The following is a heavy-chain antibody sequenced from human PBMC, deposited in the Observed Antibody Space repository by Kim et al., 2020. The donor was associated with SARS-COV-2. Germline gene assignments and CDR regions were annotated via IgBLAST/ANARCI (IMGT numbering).Heavy chain of an antibody. V-gene: IGHV3-21*01. CDR3: ARVSDIVVSDY. D-gene: IGHD2-15*01. Sequence: IFYAKSVKGRCTIPRDNAKNSLYLQMNSLRAEDTAVYYCARVSDIVVSDYWGQGTLVTVSS. J-gene: IGHJ4*02. CDR2: I.